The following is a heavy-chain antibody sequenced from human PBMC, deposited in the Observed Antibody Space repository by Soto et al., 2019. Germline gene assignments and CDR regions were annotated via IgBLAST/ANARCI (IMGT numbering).Heavy chain of an antibody. CDR1: GGSINSGVYY. V-gene: IGHV4-31*03. CDR2: IYHSGTT. CDR3: ARAGDYGDYAFDY. D-gene: IGHD4-17*01. Sequence: SETLSLTCTVSGGSINSGVYYWNWIRQHPGKGLEWIGYIYHSGTTYYNPSLRSRATISVDTSESQFSLNLSSVTAADTAVYYCARAGDYGDYAFDYWGQGTLVTVSS. J-gene: IGHJ4*02.